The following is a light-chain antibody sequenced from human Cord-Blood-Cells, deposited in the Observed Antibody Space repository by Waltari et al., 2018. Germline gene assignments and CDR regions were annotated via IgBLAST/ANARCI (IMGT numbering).Light chain of an antibody. Sequence: SSELTQPPSVSVSPGQTARIPCSGDALPKQYASWYQQKPGQAPVLVIYKDSERPSGIPERFSGSSSGTTVTLTISGVQAEDEADYYCQSADSSGTYVFGTGTKVTVL. CDR1: ALPKQY. V-gene: IGLV3-25*03. J-gene: IGLJ1*01. CDR3: QSADSSGTYV. CDR2: KDS.